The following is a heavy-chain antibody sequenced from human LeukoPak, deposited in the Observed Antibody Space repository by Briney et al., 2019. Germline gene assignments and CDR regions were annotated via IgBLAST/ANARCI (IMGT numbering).Heavy chain of an antibody. J-gene: IGHJ4*02. CDR1: GFTFNNFA. D-gene: IGHD6-13*01. CDR2: ISASGGTT. V-gene: IGHV3-23*01. Sequence: GGSLRLSCAVSGFTFNNFAMSWVRQAPGKGPEWVSVISASGGTTYYAESVKDRFTISRDNSKNMLYLQMNSLRVEDTAVYYCAKYRQQLVRIFDYWGQGTLITVSS. CDR3: AKYRQQLVRIFDY.